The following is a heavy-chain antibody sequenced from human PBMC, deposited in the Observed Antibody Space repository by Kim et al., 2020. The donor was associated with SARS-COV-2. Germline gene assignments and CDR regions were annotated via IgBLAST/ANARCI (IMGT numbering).Heavy chain of an antibody. D-gene: IGHD5-12*01. J-gene: IGHJ4*02. CDR3: ARARQKEDIVATIFDY. V-gene: IGHV1-46*01. CDR2: INPSGGST. Sequence: ASVKVSCKASGYTFTSYYMHWVRQAPGQGLEWMGIINPSGGSTSYAQKFQGRVTMTRDTSTSTVYMELSSLRSEDTAVYYCARARQKEDIVATIFDYWGQGTMVTVSS. CDR1: GYTFTSYY.